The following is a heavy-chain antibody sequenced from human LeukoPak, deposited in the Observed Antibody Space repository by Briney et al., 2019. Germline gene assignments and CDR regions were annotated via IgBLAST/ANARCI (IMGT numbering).Heavy chain of an antibody. Sequence: GGSLRLSCAASGFTFSSYAMSWVRQAPGKGLEWVSTISGSGGSTYYADSVEGRFTISRDNSKNTLYLQMNSLRAEDTAVYYCAKDQPVVVVPAAMDYWGQGTLVTVSS. D-gene: IGHD2-2*01. CDR3: AKDQPVVVVPAAMDY. V-gene: IGHV3-23*01. CDR1: GFTFSSYA. J-gene: IGHJ4*02. CDR2: ISGSGGST.